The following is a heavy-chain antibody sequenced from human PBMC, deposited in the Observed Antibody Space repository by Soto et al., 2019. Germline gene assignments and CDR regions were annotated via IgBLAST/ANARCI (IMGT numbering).Heavy chain of an antibody. J-gene: IGHJ4*02. CDR1: GFTFSSYG. Sequence: QVQLVESGGGVVQPGRSLRLSCAASGFTFSSYGMHWVRQAPGKGLEWVAVISYDGSNKYYADSVKGRFTISRDNSKNTLYLQMNSLRAEDTAVYYCAKDHHYDSSGYYHLTPTYYFDYWGQGTLVTVSS. CDR3: AKDHHYDSSGYYHLTPTYYFDY. V-gene: IGHV3-30*18. D-gene: IGHD3-22*01. CDR2: ISYDGSNK.